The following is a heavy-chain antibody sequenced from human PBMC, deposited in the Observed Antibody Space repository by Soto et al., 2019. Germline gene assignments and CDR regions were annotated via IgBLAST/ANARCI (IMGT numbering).Heavy chain of an antibody. CDR2: IIPIFGTA. Sequence: QVQLVQSGAEVKKPGSSVKVSCTASGGTFSSYAISWVRQAPGQGLEWMGGIIPIFGTANYAQKFQDRVTITADESTSTAYMELSSLRSEDTAIYYCARGPYSGSYSPFDYWGQGTLVTVSS. CDR1: GGTFSSYA. D-gene: IGHD1-26*01. J-gene: IGHJ4*02. V-gene: IGHV1-69*01. CDR3: ARGPYSGSYSPFDY.